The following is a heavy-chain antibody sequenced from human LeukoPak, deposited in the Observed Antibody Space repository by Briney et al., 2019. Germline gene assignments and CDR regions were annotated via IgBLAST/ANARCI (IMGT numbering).Heavy chain of an antibody. D-gene: IGHD2-15*01. CDR2: IRYDGSNK. Sequence: GGSLRLSCAASGFTFSNYVMHWVRQAPGKGLEWVAFIRYDGSNKYYADSVKGRFTISRDNSKNTLYLQMNSLRAEDTAVYYCAKEGFYCSGGSCYSFYYYYMDVWGKGTTVTVSS. V-gene: IGHV3-30*02. CDR1: GFTFSNYV. CDR3: AKEGFYCSGGSCYSFYYYYMDV. J-gene: IGHJ6*03.